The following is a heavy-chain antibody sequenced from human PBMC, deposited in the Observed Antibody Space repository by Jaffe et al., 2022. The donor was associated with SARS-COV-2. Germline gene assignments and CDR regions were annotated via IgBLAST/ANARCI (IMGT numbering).Heavy chain of an antibody. J-gene: IGHJ4*02. CDR2: IYYSGST. D-gene: IGHD5-18*01. CDR3: ARGGYSYGRFDY. CDR1: GGSISSYY. Sequence: QVQLQESGPGLVKPSETLSLTCTVSGGSISSYYWSWIRQPPGKGLEWIGYIYYSGSTNYNPSLNSRVIISVDTSKNQFSLKLSSVTAADTAVYYCARGGYSYGRFDYWGQGTLVTVSS. V-gene: IGHV4-59*01.